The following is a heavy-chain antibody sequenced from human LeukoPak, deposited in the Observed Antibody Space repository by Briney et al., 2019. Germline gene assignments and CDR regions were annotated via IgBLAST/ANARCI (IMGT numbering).Heavy chain of an antibody. Sequence: ASVKVSCKVSGYTLTELSMHWVRQAPGKGLEWMGGFDPEDGETIYAQKFQGRVTMTRDMSTSTVYMELSSLRSEDTAVYYCARDRPYGDEYARFDPWGQGTLVTVSS. CDR1: GYTLTELS. J-gene: IGHJ5*02. V-gene: IGHV1-24*01. D-gene: IGHD4-17*01. CDR3: ARDRPYGDEYARFDP. CDR2: FDPEDGET.